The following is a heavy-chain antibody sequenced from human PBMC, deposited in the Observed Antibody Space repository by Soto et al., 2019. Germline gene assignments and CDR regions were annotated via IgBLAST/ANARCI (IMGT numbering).Heavy chain of an antibody. CDR3: AKEGPYDHGDYRVHYYGVDV. CDR1: GFSFSIYA. D-gene: IGHD4-17*01. J-gene: IGHJ6*02. CDR2: TTASGGTT. V-gene: IGHV3-23*01. Sequence: GGSLRLSCAASGFSFSIYAMTWVRQAPGKGLEWVSTTTASGGTTYYADSVKGRFTVSRDNSRSTLSLQMNSLRAEDTAIYYCAKEGPYDHGDYRVHYYGVDVWGQGTTVTVSS.